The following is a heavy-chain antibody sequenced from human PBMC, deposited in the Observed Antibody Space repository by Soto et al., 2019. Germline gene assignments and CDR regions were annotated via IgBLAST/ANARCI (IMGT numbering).Heavy chain of an antibody. D-gene: IGHD2-2*01. CDR1: GQSFSGYY. Sequence: SDILSLTSALNGQSFSGYYWSWICPPSGMGLGWTGEINHSGRTNYTPSLKSRVTISVDTSKNQFSLKLSSVTAADTAVYYCARGWKGGAGYCSSTSCYHPGGTYYYYGMDVWGQGTTVTVSS. CDR3: ARGWKGGAGYCSSTSCYHPGGTYYYYGMDV. V-gene: IGHV4-34*01. CDR2: INHSGRT. J-gene: IGHJ6*02.